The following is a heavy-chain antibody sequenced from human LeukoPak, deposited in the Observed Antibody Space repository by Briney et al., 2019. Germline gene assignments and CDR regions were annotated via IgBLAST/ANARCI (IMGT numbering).Heavy chain of an antibody. CDR3: ARDPDPWDAFDI. CDR1: GDSVSSNSAA. CDR2: TYYRSKWYN. J-gene: IGHJ3*02. V-gene: IGHV6-1*01. D-gene: IGHD1-14*01. Sequence: SQTLSLTCAISGDSVSSNSAAWNWIWQSPSRGLGWLGRTYYRSKWYNDYAVSVKSRITINPDTSKNQFSLQLNSVTPEDTAVYYCARDPDPWDAFDIWGQGTMVTVPS.